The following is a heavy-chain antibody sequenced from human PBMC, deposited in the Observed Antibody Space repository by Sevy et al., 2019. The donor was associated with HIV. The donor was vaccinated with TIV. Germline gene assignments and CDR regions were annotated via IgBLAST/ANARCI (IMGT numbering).Heavy chain of an antibody. CDR2: IYFTGNA. CDR1: GGSISSYF. V-gene: IGHV4-59*01. Sequence: SETLSLTCSVSGGSISSYFWTWVRQSPGKGLEWIGNIYFTGNAVYSHSLKSRVTLSLDTSKSQFSQTLKSVTAADTAIYFCATDSTTRPRVLDYWGQGTLVTVSS. J-gene: IGHJ4*02. CDR3: ATDSTTRPRVLDY. D-gene: IGHD1-1*01.